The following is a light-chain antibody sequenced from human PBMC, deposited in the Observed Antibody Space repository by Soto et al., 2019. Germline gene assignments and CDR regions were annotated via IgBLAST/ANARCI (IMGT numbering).Light chain of an antibody. J-gene: IGKJ3*01. CDR3: QQYGRSPPYT. V-gene: IGKV3-20*01. CDR1: QSVNSNY. CDR2: GAA. Sequence: EILFTQSPCTLSLSAGESPTLSCKASQSVNSNYLAWYQKRPGQAPRLLIFGAASRATGIPDRFSGSGSGTDLTLTISRLENEDVAVYYCQQYGRSPPYTVGPGTKVEI.